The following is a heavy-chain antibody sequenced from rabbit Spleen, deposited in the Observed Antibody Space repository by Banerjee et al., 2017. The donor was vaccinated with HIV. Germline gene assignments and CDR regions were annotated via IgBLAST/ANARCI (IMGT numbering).Heavy chain of an antibody. CDR1: GGSFSSSTY. J-gene: IGHJ6*01. CDR2: IDTGSSGFT. Sequence: QALEEAAGDRVKPGASLTLPCRASGGSFSSSTYMFWVRQAPGKGLEWIACIDTGSSGFTYFASWAKGRLTISKTTSTTVTLQMTSLTAADTATNFCARDTSSSFSSYGIDFWGPGTLVTVS. CDR3: ARDTSSSFSSYGIDF. D-gene: IGHD1-1*01. V-gene: IGHV1S40*01.